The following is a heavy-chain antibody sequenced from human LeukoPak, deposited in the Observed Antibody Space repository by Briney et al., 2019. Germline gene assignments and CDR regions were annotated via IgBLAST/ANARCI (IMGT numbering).Heavy chain of an antibody. Sequence: GGSLRLSCAASGFTFSSYGMDWVRQAPGKGLGWVAFIRYDGSNKSCADSVKGRFNNSRDNSKNTLYLQMNSLRAGDTAVYYCAKDRGYSSGWYAGGVDYWGQGTLVTVSS. CDR2: IRYDGSNK. V-gene: IGHV3-30*02. D-gene: IGHD6-19*01. J-gene: IGHJ4*02. CDR3: AKDRGYSSGWYAGGVDY. CDR1: GFTFSSYG.